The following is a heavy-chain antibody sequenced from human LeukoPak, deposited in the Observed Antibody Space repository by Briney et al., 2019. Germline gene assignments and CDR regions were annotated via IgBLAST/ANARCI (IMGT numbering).Heavy chain of an antibody. Sequence: GGSLRLSCAASGNYWMHWVRQAPGKGLAWVSHINSDGSWTSYADSVKGRFTISKDNAKNTVYLQMNSLRAEDTAVYYCASGLELDFWGQGTLVTVSS. CDR3: ASGLELDF. J-gene: IGHJ4*02. CDR1: GNYW. CDR2: INSDGSWT. V-gene: IGHV3-74*01.